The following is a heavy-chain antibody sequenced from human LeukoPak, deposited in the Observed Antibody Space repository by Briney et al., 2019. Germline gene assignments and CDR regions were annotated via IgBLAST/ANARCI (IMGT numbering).Heavy chain of an antibody. CDR3: VKDRSGKYAFDY. D-gene: IGHD1-26*01. Sequence: PGGSLRLSCSASGFTFSSYAMHWVRQAPGKGLEYVSAISNNGGSASYAESVKGRFTISRDNSKNTLYLQMSSLRGEDTAVYYCVKDRSGKYAFDYWGQGTLVTVSS. V-gene: IGHV3-64D*09. CDR2: ISNNGGSA. J-gene: IGHJ4*02. CDR1: GFTFSSYA.